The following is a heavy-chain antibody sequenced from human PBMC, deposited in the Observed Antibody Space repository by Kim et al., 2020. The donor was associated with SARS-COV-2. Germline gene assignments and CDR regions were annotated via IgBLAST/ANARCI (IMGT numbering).Heavy chain of an antibody. D-gene: IGHD6-13*01. J-gene: IGHJ4*02. CDR2: IHHSGRT. CDR3: AGDERTTTWYEY. Sequence: SETLSLTCAVYGGSFNGYYWSWIRQPPGKGLEWIGEIHHSGRTNFNPSLKSRVSISVDTSKNQFSLRLRSVTAADTAVYYCAGDERTTTWYEYWGQGALVSVSS. CDR1: GGSFNGYY. V-gene: IGHV4-34*01.